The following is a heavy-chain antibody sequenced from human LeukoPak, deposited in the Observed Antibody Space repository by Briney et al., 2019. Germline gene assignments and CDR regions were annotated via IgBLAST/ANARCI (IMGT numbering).Heavy chain of an antibody. CDR3: ASWTTTYYDFWSGYKGY. CDR2: ISSSSSYI. D-gene: IGHD3-3*01. Sequence: PGGSLRLSCAASGFTFSSYSMNWVRQAPGKGLEWVSSISSSSSYIYYADSVKGRFTISRDNAKNSLYLQMNSLRAEDTAVYYCASWTTTYYDFWSGYKGYWGQGTLVTVSS. J-gene: IGHJ4*02. CDR1: GFTFSSYS. V-gene: IGHV3-21*01.